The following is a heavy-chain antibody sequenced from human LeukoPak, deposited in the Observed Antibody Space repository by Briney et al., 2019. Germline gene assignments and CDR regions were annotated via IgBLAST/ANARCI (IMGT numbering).Heavy chain of an antibody. CDR1: GGSISSYY. CDR2: IYYSGST. V-gene: IGHV4-59*01. J-gene: IGHJ5*02. CDR3: AGGAAGNSGSYHWFDP. Sequence: PSETLPLTCTVSGGSISSYYWSWIRQPPGKGLEWIGYIYYSGSTNYNPSLKSRVTISVDTSKNQFSLKLSSVTAADTAVYYCAGGAAGNSGSYHWFDPWGQGTLVTVSS. D-gene: IGHD1-26*01.